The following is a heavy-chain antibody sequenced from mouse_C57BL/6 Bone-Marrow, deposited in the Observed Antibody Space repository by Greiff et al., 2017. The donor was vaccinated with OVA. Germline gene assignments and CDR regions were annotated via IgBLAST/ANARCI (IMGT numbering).Heavy chain of an antibody. CDR2: IYPGSGNT. CDR1: GYTFTDYY. J-gene: IGHJ2*01. Sequence: VKLQESGAELVRPGASVKLSCKASGYTFTDYYINWVKQRPGQGLEWIARIYPGSGNTYYNEKFKGKATLTADKSSSTAYMQLSSLTSEGSAVYFCARSENGPDYWGQGTTLTVSS. V-gene: IGHV1-76*01. CDR3: ARSENGPDY.